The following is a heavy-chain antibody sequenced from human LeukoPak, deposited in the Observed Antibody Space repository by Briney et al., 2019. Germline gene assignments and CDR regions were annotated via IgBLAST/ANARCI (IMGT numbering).Heavy chain of an antibody. D-gene: IGHD4-11*01. V-gene: IGHV3-33*01. CDR1: GFTFNSYG. CDR3: ARRLPPVMKYYFDY. CDR2: MWYDGSNK. J-gene: IGHJ4*02. Sequence: GGSLRLSCAASGFTFNSYGMHWVRQAPGKGLEGVAVMWYDGSNKYYAASVKGRFTISRDDSKNTLYLQMNSLRAEDTAMYYCARRLPPVMKYYFDYWGQGTLVTVSS.